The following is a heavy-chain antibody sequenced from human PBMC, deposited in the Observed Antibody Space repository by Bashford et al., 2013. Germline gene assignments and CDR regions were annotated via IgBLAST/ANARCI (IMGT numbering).Heavy chain of an antibody. CDR2: IIPIFGTA. Sequence: WVRQAPGQGLEWMGGIIPIFGTANYAQKFQGRVTITADESTSTAYMELSSLRSEDTAVYYCARESRSGWCCDFDYWGQGTLVTVSS. D-gene: IGHD6-19*01. J-gene: IGHJ4*02. CDR3: ARESRSGWCCDFDY. V-gene: IGHV1-69*01.